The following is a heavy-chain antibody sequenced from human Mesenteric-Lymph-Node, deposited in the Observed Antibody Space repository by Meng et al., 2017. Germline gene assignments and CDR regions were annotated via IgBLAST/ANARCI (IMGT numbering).Heavy chain of an antibody. V-gene: IGHV6-1*01. J-gene: IGHJ4*02. D-gene: IGHD6-19*01. CDR2: TYYRSKGYN. CDR1: GDSVSSNSAA. CDR3: ARGSVYSSGWYFIAYFDY. Sequence: SETLSPTCAISGDSVSSNSAAWNWNRQSPSRGLEWLGRTYYRSKGYNDYAVSVKSRITINTDTSKNQLSLQMNSVTPEDTAVYYCARGSVYSSGWYFIAYFDYWGQGTLVTVSS.